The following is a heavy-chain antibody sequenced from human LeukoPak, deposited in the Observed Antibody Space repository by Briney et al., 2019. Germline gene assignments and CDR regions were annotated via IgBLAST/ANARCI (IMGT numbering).Heavy chain of an antibody. J-gene: IGHJ4*02. V-gene: IGHV3-74*01. Sequence: GGSLRLSCAASGFTFSSYWMHWVRQAPGKGLVWVSRINSDGSSTIYADSVKGRFTISRDNAKNTLYLQMNSLRVEDTAVYYCARGRITMVQGVIITSYYFDYWGQGTLVTVSS. D-gene: IGHD3-10*01. CDR2: INSDGSST. CDR1: GFTFSSYW. CDR3: ARGRITMVQGVIITSYYFDY.